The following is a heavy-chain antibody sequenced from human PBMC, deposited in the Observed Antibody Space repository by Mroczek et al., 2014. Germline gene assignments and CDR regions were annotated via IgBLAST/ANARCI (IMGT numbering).Heavy chain of an antibody. V-gene: IGHV3-30*18. CDR1: GFTFSSYG. Sequence: VQLLETGGGVVQPGRSLRLSCAASGFTFSSYGMHWVRQAPGKGLEWVAVISYDGSNKYYADSVKGRFTISRDNSKNTLYLQMNSLRAEDTAVYYCAKSGLAGDQGARYNWFDPWGQGTLVTVSS. J-gene: IGHJ5*02. CDR3: AKSGLAGDQGARYNWFDP. CDR2: ISYDGSNK. D-gene: IGHD6-19*01.